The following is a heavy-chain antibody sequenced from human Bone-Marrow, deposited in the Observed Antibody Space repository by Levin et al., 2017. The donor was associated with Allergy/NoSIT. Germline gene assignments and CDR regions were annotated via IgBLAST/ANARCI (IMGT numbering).Heavy chain of an antibody. CDR1: GASIRGDY. Sequence: PSQTLSLTCTVSGASIRGDYWSWIRQPPGKGLEWIGYISDTGSTNYNPSFKSRVTISVDTSRNQFSLKLSSVTAADRAVYYCARRGYTMVRGVDINYYFDHWGQGTLVTVSS. CDR3: ARRGYTMVRGVDINYYFDH. J-gene: IGHJ4*02. CDR2: ISDTGST. D-gene: IGHD3-10*01. V-gene: IGHV4-59*01.